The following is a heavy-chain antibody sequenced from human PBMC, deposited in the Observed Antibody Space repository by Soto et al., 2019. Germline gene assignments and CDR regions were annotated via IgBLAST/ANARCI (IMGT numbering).Heavy chain of an antibody. CDR3: AKDRGRGSPVSGGLDV. D-gene: IGHD3-10*01. V-gene: IGHV3-21*01. CDR1: GFTFSHYS. J-gene: IGHJ6*02. Sequence: PGGSLRLSXAASGFTFSHYSMNWVRQAPGKGLEWVAFVSSTSSYIYYAGSVKGQFTISRDNATNSLYLQMNTLRAEDTAVYYCAKDRGRGSPVSGGLDVWGQGTTVTVSS. CDR2: VSSTSSYI.